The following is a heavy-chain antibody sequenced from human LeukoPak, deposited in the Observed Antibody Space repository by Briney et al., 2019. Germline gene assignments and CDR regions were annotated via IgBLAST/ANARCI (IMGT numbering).Heavy chain of an antibody. D-gene: IGHD3-22*01. CDR2: IIPIFGTA. CDR3: ARLRLSYYYDSSGYKATDY. J-gene: IGHJ4*02. Sequence: SVKVSCKASGGSFSSYAISWVRQAPGQGLEWMGGIIPIFGTANYAQKFQGRVTITADESTSTAYMELSSLRSEDTAVYYCARLRLSYYYDSSGYKATDYWGQGTLVTVSS. V-gene: IGHV1-69*13. CDR1: GGSFSSYA.